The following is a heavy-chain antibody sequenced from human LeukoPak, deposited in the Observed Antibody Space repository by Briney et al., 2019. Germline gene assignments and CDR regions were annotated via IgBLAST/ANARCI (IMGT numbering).Heavy chain of an antibody. CDR2: INSDGSST. CDR3: ARYDYSNYVGYYDH. D-gene: IGHD4-11*01. V-gene: IGHV3-74*01. J-gene: IGHJ4*02. Sequence: GGSLRLPCAASGFTFSNYWMHWVRQAPGKGLVWVSRINSDGSSTNYADSVKGRFTISRDNAKNSLYLQMNSLRAEDTALYYCARYDYSNYVGYYDHWGQGTLVTVSS. CDR1: GFTFSNYW.